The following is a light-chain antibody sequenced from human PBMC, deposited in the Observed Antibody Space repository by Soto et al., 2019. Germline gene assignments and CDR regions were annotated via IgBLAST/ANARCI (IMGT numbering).Light chain of an antibody. CDR1: QSVSSY. J-gene: IGKJ1*01. CDR3: QQRSNWPWT. Sequence: EIVLTQSPATLSLSPGERATLSCWASQSVSSYLAWYQHKPGQAPRLLIYDASNRATGIPARFSGSGSGTDFTLTISGLEPEVFAVYYCQQRSNWPWTFGQGTKVEIK. V-gene: IGKV3-11*01. CDR2: DAS.